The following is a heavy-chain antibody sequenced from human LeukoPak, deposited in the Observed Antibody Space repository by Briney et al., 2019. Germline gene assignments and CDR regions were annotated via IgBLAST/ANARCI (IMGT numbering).Heavy chain of an antibody. Sequence: GGSLRLSCAASGFTFSTYSMNWVRQAPGKGLEWVSSISSSSSYIYYADSVKGRFTISRDNAKNSLYLQMNSLRAEDTAVYYCARQGGDILTGYLDYWGQGTLVTVSS. CDR3: ARQGGDILTGYLDY. D-gene: IGHD3-9*01. V-gene: IGHV3-21*01. CDR2: ISSSSSYI. J-gene: IGHJ4*02. CDR1: GFTFSTYS.